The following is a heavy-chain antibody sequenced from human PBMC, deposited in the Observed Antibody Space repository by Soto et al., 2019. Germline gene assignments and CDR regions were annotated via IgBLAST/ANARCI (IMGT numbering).Heavy chain of an antibody. V-gene: IGHV4-39*01. CDR3: ARKPTYSSSWYVSYDYYYGMDV. Sequence: SETLSLTSTVSGGSISSSSYYWGWIRQPPGKGLEWIGSIYYSGSTYYNPSLKSRVTISVDTSKNQFSLKLSSVTAADTAVYYCARKPTYSSSWYVSYDYYYGMDVWGQGTTVTVSS. D-gene: IGHD6-13*01. J-gene: IGHJ6*02. CDR1: GGSISSSSYY. CDR2: IYYSGST.